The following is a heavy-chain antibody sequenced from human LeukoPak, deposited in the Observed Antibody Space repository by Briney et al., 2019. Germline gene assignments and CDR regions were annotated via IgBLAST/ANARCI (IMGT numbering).Heavy chain of an antibody. D-gene: IGHD6-6*01. Sequence: GGSLRLSCAVSGFTFRTYWMNWVRQAPGKGLEWVANIKEDGSEKYYVDSVKGRFTISRDNAKNSLYLQMNSLRAEDTAVYYCASSSSFDYWGQGTLVTVSS. CDR1: GFTFRTYW. V-gene: IGHV3-7*01. J-gene: IGHJ4*02. CDR3: ASSSSFDY. CDR2: IKEDGSEK.